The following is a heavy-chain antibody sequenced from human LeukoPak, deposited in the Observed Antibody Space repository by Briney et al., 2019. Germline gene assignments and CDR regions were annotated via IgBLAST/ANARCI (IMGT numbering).Heavy chain of an antibody. CDR3: ARASTQVVVAATPIGY. Sequence: GGSLRLSCTASGLSLNSYAMSWVRQVPGKGLEWVSASSSSDDGKWYAESVRGRFTISRDTSKNTVYLQMNSLRVEDAGVYYCARASTQVVVAATPIGYWGQGTLVTVSS. CDR1: GLSLNSYA. J-gene: IGHJ4*02. V-gene: IGHV3-23*01. CDR2: SSSSDDGK. D-gene: IGHD2-15*01.